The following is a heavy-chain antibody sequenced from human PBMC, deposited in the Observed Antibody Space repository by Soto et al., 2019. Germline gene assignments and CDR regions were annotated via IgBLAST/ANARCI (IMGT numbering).Heavy chain of an antibody. V-gene: IGHV3-15*01. CDR2: IKSKTDGGTT. Sequence: EVQLVESGGGLVKPGGSLRLSCAASGFTFSNAWMSWVRQAPGKGLEWVGRIKSKTDGGTTDYAAPVKGRFTISRDDSKHTLYLQMNSLKTEDTAVYYCTTDAKAPWFGEPPGYWRQGTLLTVSS. CDR1: GFTFSNAW. J-gene: IGHJ4*02. CDR3: TTDAKAPWFGEPPGY. D-gene: IGHD3-10*01.